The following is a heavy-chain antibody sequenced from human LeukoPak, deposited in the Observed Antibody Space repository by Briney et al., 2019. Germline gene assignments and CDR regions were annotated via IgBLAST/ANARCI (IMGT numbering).Heavy chain of an antibody. J-gene: IGHJ4*02. Sequence: SETLCLTCTVSRGSVSSSTYYWSWARQPPGKGLEWIASIYYTGSTYYNPSLKSRVTISHDMSKNEFFLTMTSVTAADTAVYFCTAEKNGSPHYWGQGTQVTVSS. CDR1: RGSVSSSTYY. CDR2: IYYTGST. D-gene: IGHD2-8*01. V-gene: IGHV4-39*07. CDR3: TAEKNGSPHY.